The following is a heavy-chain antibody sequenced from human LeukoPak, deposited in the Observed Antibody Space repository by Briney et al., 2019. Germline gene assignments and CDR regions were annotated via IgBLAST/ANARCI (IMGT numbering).Heavy chain of an antibody. V-gene: IGHV3-7*01. J-gene: IGHJ2*01. CDR2: IKEDGSDK. Sequence: PGGSLRLSCAASGFTFSNYAMSWVRQAPGKGLEWVADIKEDGSDKYSVDSVKGRFTISRDNAKNSLYLQMNSLRAEDTAVYYCARDTYRFFDLWGRGTLVTVSS. CDR1: GFTFSNYA. CDR3: ARDTYRFFDL.